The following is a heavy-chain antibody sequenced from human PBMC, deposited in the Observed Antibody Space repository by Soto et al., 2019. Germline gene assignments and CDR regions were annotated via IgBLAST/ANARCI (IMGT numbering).Heavy chain of an antibody. CDR1: GFTFSGYA. CDR3: VRPSHPGTSATPSADV. D-gene: IGHD1-1*01. J-gene: IGHJ6*02. V-gene: IGHV3-23*01. CDR2: ISGSGGGT. Sequence: GGSLRLSCAASGFTFSGYAMTWVRQAPGKGLEWVSTISGSGGGTDYADSVKGRCTISRDNSKNTLYLQMNSLTAEDTAVYYCVRPSHPGTSATPSADVWGQGTTVTVSS.